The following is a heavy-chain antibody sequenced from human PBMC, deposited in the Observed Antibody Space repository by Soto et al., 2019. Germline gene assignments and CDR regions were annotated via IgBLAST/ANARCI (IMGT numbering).Heavy chain of an antibody. CDR2: IYYSGST. CDR1: GGSISSGGYY. D-gene: IGHD2-2*01. CDR3: ARGGRTYCSSTSCYFHNWFDP. V-gene: IGHV4-31*03. Sequence: QVQLQESGPGLVKPSQTLSLTCTVSGGSISSGGYYWSWIRQHPGKGLEWIGYIYYSGSTYYNPSRKSRVTISVDTSKNQFSLKLSSVTAADTAVYYCARGGRTYCSSTSCYFHNWFDPWGQGTLVTVSS. J-gene: IGHJ5*02.